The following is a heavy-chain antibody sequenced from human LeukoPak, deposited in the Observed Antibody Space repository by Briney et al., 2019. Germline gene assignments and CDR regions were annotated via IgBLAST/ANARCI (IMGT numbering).Heavy chain of an antibody. CDR2: IYPGDSET. D-gene: IGHD3-22*01. CDR3: ARQSEDYYDSSGYYGLGK. CDR1: GYSFTDYW. J-gene: IGHJ4*02. Sequence: GESLKISCKASGYSFTDYWIAWVRQMPEKGLEWMGIIYPGDSETRYSPSFQGQVTISADKSISTAYLQWSSLKASDTAMYYCARQSEDYYDSSGYYGLGKWGQGTLVTVSS. V-gene: IGHV5-51*01.